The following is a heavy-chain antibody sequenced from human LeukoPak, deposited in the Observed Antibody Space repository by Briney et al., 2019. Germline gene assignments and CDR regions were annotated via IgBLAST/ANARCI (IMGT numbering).Heavy chain of an antibody. CDR3: AKVITFGGVISHFDY. Sequence: GGSLRLSCAASGFTSSSYAMSWLRQAPGKGLERVSGISGSGGSTYYPDSVKGRFTISRDNSKNTLYLQMNSLRAEDTAVYYCAKVITFGGVISHFDYWGRGTLVTVSS. D-gene: IGHD3-16*02. J-gene: IGHJ4*02. CDR2: ISGSGGST. V-gene: IGHV3-23*01. CDR1: GFTSSSYA.